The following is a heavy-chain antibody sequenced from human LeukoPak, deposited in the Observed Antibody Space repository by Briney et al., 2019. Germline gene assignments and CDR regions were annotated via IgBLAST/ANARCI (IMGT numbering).Heavy chain of an antibody. Sequence: GGSLRLSCAAYGFTFSSYAMSLVRQAPGKGLEWVSAISGSGGSTYYADSVKGRFTISRDNSKNTLYLQMNSLRAEDTAVYYCAKDRITMIVVVLIDYWGQGTLVTVSS. CDR1: GFTFSSYA. J-gene: IGHJ4*02. CDR3: AKDRITMIVVVLIDY. CDR2: ISGSGGST. V-gene: IGHV3-23*01. D-gene: IGHD3-22*01.